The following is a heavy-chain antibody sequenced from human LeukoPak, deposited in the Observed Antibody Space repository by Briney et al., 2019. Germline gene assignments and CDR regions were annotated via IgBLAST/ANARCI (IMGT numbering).Heavy chain of an antibody. V-gene: IGHV3-21*01. J-gene: IGHJ4*01. Sequence: GGSLRLSCAASGFTFSSYSMNWVRQAPGKGLEWVSSIISSSSYIYYADSVKGRFTISRDNAKNSLYLQMNSLRAEDTAVYYCARGVSGYCSGGSCYIFDYWGQGTMVTVSS. CDR2: IISSSSYI. D-gene: IGHD2-15*01. CDR1: GFTFSSYS. CDR3: ARGVSGYCSGGSCYIFDY.